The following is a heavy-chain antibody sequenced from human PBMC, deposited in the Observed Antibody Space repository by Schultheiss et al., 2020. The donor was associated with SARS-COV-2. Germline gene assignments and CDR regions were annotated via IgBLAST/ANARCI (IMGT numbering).Heavy chain of an antibody. J-gene: IGHJ4*02. D-gene: IGHD5-24*01. V-gene: IGHV3-64*02. CDR1: GFTFSSYA. CDR3: ASSKDGYNSLSPLDY. Sequence: GGSLRLSCAASGFTFSSYAMHWVRQAPGKGLEYVSAISSNGGSTYYADSVKGRFTISRDNSKNTLYLQMNSLRAEDTAVYYCASSKDGYNSLSPLDYWGQGTLVTVSS. CDR2: ISSNGGST.